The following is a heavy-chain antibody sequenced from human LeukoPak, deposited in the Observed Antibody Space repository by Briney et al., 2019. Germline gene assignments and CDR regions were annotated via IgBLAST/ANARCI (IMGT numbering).Heavy chain of an antibody. CDR2: IDHTGIT. V-gene: IGHV4-59*01. Sequence: PSETLSLTCSVSDDSITIYYWSWIRQPPGKGLEWIGYIDHTGITNYNPSLNSRVTISRDTSKNHFSLELSSATAADTAVYFCARGRVSSSTWHSTYYYYFYMDVWGKGTTVTVSS. D-gene: IGHD4-11*01. J-gene: IGHJ6*03. CDR3: ARGRVSSSTWHSTYYYYFYMDV. CDR1: DDSITIYY.